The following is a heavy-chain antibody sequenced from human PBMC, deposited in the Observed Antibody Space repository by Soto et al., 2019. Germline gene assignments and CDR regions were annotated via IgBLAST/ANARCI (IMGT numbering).Heavy chain of an antibody. Sequence: QVQLQESGPGLVKPSQTLSLTCTVSGGSISSGGYYWSWIRQHPGKGLEWIGYIYYSGSTYYNPSLKSRVTISVDTSKNQFSLKVSSVTAADTAVYYCAREIYGSGSYQFMDVWGQGTTVTVSS. CDR1: GGSISSGGYY. D-gene: IGHD3-10*01. CDR3: AREIYGSGSYQFMDV. J-gene: IGHJ6*02. V-gene: IGHV4-31*03. CDR2: IYYSGST.